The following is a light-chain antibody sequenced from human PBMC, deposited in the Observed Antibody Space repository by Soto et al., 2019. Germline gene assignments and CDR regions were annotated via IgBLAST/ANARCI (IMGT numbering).Light chain of an antibody. CDR3: QESPRK. CDR1: QSVNSNY. V-gene: IGKV3-20*01. J-gene: IGKJ1*01. Sequence: EIGLTQSPGPLSLSPGERATLSCRASQSVNSNYLAWYQQKRVQAPRLLIYGASSTGTGIPDRFSGSGSGTAFTITIRRLEPEDFEVYYCQESPRKFGQGTKVESK. CDR2: GAS.